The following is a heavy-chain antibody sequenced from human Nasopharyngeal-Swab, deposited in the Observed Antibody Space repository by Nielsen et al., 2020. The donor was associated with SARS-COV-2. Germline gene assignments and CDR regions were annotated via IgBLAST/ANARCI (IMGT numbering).Heavy chain of an antibody. D-gene: IGHD5-12*01. J-gene: IGHJ3*02. CDR2: IAWNSVVI. CDR1: GFIFDDYS. Sequence: GGSLRLSCVASGFIFDDYSMHWVRQGPGRALEWVSGIAWNSVVIGYAESVKGQFTIPRDNAKNSLYLEMNSLRPEDTALYYCIKGVDITSRTARAFDIWCQVTMVTVSS. V-gene: IGHV3-9*01. CDR3: IKGVDITSRTARAFDI.